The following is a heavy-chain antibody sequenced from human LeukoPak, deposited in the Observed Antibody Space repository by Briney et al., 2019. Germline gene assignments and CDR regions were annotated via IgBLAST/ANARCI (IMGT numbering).Heavy chain of an antibody. V-gene: IGHV3-30-3*01. CDR1: GFTFSSYA. CDR3: ARASMIPGDYYYDMDV. J-gene: IGHJ6*02. CDR2: ISYDGSNK. Sequence: GGSLRLSCAASGFTFSSYAMHWVRQAPGKGLEWVAVISYDGSNKYYADSVKGRFTISRDNSKNTLYLQMNSLRAEDTAVYYCARASMIPGDYYYDMDVWGQGTTVTVSS. D-gene: IGHD2/OR15-2a*01.